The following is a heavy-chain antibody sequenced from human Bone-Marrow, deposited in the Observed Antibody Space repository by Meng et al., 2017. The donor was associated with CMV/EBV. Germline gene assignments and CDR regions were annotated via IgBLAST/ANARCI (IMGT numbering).Heavy chain of an antibody. Sequence: SVQVSCKASGGTFSSYAISWVRQAPGQGLEWMGGIIPIFGTANYAQKFQGRVTITTDESTSTAYMELSSLRSEDTAVYYCARGNGRGYDFWSGYDYYYYYGMDVWGQGTTVTVSS. CDR2: IIPIFGTA. V-gene: IGHV1-69*05. CDR1: GGTFSSYA. J-gene: IGHJ6*02. D-gene: IGHD3-3*01. CDR3: ARGNGRGYDFWSGYDYYYYYGMDV.